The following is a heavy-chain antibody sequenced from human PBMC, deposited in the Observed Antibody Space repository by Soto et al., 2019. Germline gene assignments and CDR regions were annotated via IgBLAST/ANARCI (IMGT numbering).Heavy chain of an antibody. V-gene: IGHV6-1*01. J-gene: IGHJ6*02. Sequence: PSQTLSLTCAISGDSVSSNSAAWNWIGQSPSRGLEWLGRTYYRSKWYNDYAVSVKSRITINPDTSKNQFSLQLNSVTPEDTAVYYCARDRAPLEHYYYYYGMDVWGQGTTVTVSS. CDR2: TYYRSKWYN. D-gene: IGHD1-1*01. CDR3: ARDRAPLEHYYYYYGMDV. CDR1: GDSVSSNSAA.